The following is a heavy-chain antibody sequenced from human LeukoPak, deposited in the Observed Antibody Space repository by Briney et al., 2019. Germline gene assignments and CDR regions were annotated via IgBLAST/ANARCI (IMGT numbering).Heavy chain of an antibody. CDR2: INYKGGTT. V-gene: IGHV3-64*02. CDR1: GFTLRSFS. D-gene: IGHD1-14*01. Sequence: GRSLRLSCAASGFTLRSFSMHWVRQSPGRGLEYVSAINYKGGTTYYADSVKGRFTISRDNSKNTLYLQMASPRGEDMAVYYCARVGPETAFDYWGQGTLVTVSS. CDR3: ARVGPETAFDY. J-gene: IGHJ4*02.